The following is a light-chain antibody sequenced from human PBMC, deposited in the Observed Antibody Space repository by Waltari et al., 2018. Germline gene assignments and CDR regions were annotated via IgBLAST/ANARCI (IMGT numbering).Light chain of an antibody. CDR1: SGDVGGSNY. CDR3: NSYTGSSTSVL. J-gene: IGLJ3*02. CDR2: DVN. Sequence: QSALTQPASVSGSPGQSITISCTGTSGDVGGSNYVPWYQHHPGKAPKLIIYDVNKRPSGVSNRFSGSKSGNTASLTISGLQADDEADYYCNSYTGSSTSVLFGGGTKLTVL. V-gene: IGLV2-14*03.